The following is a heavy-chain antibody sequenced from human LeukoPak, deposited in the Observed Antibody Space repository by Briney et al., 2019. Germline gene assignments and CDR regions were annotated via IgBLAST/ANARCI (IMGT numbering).Heavy chain of an antibody. CDR1: GYTFTSYA. CDR2: ISPYNVNT. J-gene: IGHJ4*02. Sequence: ASVSVSCKPSGYTFTSYAITWVGQAPGQGLEWMGGISPYNVNTNYAQKLQGRVTMTTDTSTSTAYMELRSLRSDDTAVYYCARSHYYDGSGYPYWGQGTLVTVSS. D-gene: IGHD3-22*01. V-gene: IGHV1-18*01. CDR3: ARSHYYDGSGYPY.